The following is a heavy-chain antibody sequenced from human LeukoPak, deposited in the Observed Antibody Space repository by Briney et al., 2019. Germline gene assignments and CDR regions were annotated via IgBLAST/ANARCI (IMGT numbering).Heavy chain of an antibody. J-gene: IGHJ4*02. D-gene: IGHD3-9*01. CDR2: INPNSGGT. V-gene: IGHV1-2*02. Sequence: ASVKVSCKASGYTFTGYYMHWVRQAPGQGLEWMGWINPNSGGTNYAQKFQGRVTMTRDTSISTAYMELSRLRSDDTAVYYCAREVRLGVILTGYYFDYWGQGTLVTVSS. CDR3: AREVRLGVILTGYYFDY. CDR1: GYTFTGYY.